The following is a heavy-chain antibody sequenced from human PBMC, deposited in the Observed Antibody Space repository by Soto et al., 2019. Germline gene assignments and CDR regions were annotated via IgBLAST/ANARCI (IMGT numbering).Heavy chain of an antibody. J-gene: IGHJ5*02. CDR3: APVDYDILTGYSFDWFDP. Sequence: SETLSLTCTVSGGSISSYYWSWIRQQPGKGLEWIGYIYYSGSTYYNPSLKSRVTISVDTSKNQFSLKLSSVTAADTAVYYCAPVDYDILTGYSFDWFDPWGQGTLVTVSS. D-gene: IGHD3-9*01. CDR2: IYYSGST. CDR1: GGSISSYY. V-gene: IGHV4-59*06.